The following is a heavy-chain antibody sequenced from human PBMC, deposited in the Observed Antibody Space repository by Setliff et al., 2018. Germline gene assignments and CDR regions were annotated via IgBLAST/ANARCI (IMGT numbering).Heavy chain of an antibody. CDR3: AKHRSYFDY. Sequence: PSETLSLTCTASGYSISNDYFWGWIRQPPGKGLEWIGSIYHSGSTSYYPSLKSRVTISVDTSKNQFSLNLSSVTAADTAVYYCAKHRSYFDYWGQGTLVTVST. CDR2: IYHSGST. J-gene: IGHJ4*02. CDR1: GYSISNDYF. V-gene: IGHV4-38-2*02.